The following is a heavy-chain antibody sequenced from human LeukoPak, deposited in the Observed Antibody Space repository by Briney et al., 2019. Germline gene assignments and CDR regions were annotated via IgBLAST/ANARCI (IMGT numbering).Heavy chain of an antibody. D-gene: IGHD3-10*01. V-gene: IGHV3-21*01. CDR3: ARDNTGSVRGVIISGSMDV. J-gene: IGHJ6*02. CDR1: GFTFSSYS. CDR2: ISSSSSYI. Sequence: KAGGSLRLSCAASGFTFSSYSMNWVRQAPGKGLEWVSSISSSSSYIYYADSVKGRFTISRDNAKNSLYLQMNSLRAEDTAVYYCARDNTGSVRGVIISGSMDVWAKGPRSPSP.